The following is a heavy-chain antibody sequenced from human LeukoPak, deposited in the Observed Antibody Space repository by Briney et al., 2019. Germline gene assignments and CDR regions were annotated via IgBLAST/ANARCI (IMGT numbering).Heavy chain of an antibody. V-gene: IGHV4-4*07. J-gene: IGHJ2*01. D-gene: IGHD2-2*01. CDR1: GGSISSYF. CDR3: ASAQRYCSSTSCYGDWYFDL. Sequence: PSETLSLTCNVSGGSISSYFWTWIRQPAGKGLEWIGRIYTSGSTNYNPSLKSRVTMSVDTSKNQFSLKLSSVTAADTAVYYCASAQRYCSSTSCYGDWYFDLWGRGTLVTVSS. CDR2: IYTSGST.